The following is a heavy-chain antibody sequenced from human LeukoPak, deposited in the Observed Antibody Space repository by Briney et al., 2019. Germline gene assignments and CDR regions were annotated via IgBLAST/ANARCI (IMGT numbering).Heavy chain of an antibody. Sequence: PSETLSLTCTVSGGSISSHYWSWIRQPPGKGLEWIGYIYYSGSTNYNPSLKSRVTISVDTSKNQFSPKLSSVTAADTAVYYCARVHLTGYYRYYYYMDVWGKGTTVTVSS. V-gene: IGHV4-59*11. CDR2: IYYSGST. D-gene: IGHD3-9*01. CDR3: ARVHLTGYYRYYYYMDV. CDR1: GGSISSHY. J-gene: IGHJ6*03.